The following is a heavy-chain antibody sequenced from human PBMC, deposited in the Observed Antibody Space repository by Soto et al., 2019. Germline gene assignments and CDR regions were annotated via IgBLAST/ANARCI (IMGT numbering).Heavy chain of an antibody. CDR2: VNPNSGAT. V-gene: IGHV1-2*02. D-gene: IGHD5-12*01. CDR1: GYTFTGYY. Sequence: ASVKVSCKASGYTFTGYYIHWVRHAPGQGLEWMGWVNPNSGATGYAQKFLGRVTMTRDTSVTSVYMDLSRLRYDDTAVYYCARGNSGDDDEFDYWGQGTPVTVSS. J-gene: IGHJ4*02. CDR3: ARGNSGDDDEFDY.